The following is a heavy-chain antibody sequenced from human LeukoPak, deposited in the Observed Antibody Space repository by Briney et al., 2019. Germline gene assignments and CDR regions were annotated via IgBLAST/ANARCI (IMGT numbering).Heavy chain of an antibody. CDR2: IIPIFGTA. CDR1: GGTFSSYA. D-gene: IGHD5-24*01. CDR3: ARDLRDGYSSFDY. V-gene: IGHV1-69*05. J-gene: IGHJ4*02. Sequence: GSSVKVSCXASGGTFSSYAISWVRRAPGQGLEWMGRIIPIFGTANYAQKFQGRVTITTDESTSTAYMELSSLRSEDTAVYYCARDLRDGYSSFDYWGQGTLVTVSS.